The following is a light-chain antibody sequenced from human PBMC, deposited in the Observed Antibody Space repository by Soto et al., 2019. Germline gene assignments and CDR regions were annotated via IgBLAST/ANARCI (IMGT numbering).Light chain of an antibody. V-gene: IGKV3-20*01. CDR2: GAS. Sequence: EIVLTQSPGTQSLSSGDRAALSCGASQSVPSRHLPWYQQKPGHAPTLILYGASSRATGTPDRFSGSGSGTDFTLTISRLEPEDFAVFYCQHYDSLPITFGQGTRLEIK. CDR1: QSVPSRH. CDR3: QHYDSLPIT. J-gene: IGKJ5*01.